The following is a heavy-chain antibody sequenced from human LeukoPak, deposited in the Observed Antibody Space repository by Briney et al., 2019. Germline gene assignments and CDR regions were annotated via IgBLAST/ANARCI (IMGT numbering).Heavy chain of an antibody. V-gene: IGHV3-74*01. D-gene: IGHD4-17*01. CDR2: IKTDGSIT. CDR3: AKDVDYGDYFDY. J-gene: IGHJ4*02. Sequence: GGSLRLSCAASGFTFSSYWMHWVRQAPGKGPVWVSRIKTDGSITTYADSVKGRFTISRDNAKNTLYLQMNSLRAEDTAVYYCAKDVDYGDYFDYWGQGTLVTVSS. CDR1: GFTFSSYW.